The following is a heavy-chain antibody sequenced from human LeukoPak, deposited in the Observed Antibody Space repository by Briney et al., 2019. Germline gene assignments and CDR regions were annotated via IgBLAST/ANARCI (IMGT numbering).Heavy chain of an antibody. CDR2: IYYSGST. J-gene: IGHJ4*02. Sequence: SETLSLTCTVSGGSISSYYWSWIRQPPGKGREWIGYIYYSGSTNYNPSLKSRVTISVDTSKNQFSLKLSSVTAADTAVYYCARQYSSSSGFDYWGQGTLVTVSS. CDR1: GGSISSYY. CDR3: ARQYSSSSGFDY. D-gene: IGHD6-6*01. V-gene: IGHV4-59*08.